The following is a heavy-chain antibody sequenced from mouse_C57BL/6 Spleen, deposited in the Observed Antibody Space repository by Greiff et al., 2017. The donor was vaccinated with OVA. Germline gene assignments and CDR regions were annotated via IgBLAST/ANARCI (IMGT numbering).Heavy chain of an antibody. CDR3: AREYGSYAMDY. D-gene: IGHD1-1*01. Sequence: EVQRVESGGGLVKPGGSLKLSCAASGFTFSSYAMSWVRQTPEKRLEWVATISDGGSYTYYPDNVKGRFTISRDNAKNNLYLQMSHLKSEDTAMYYCAREYGSYAMDYWGQGTSVTVSS. V-gene: IGHV5-4*01. CDR1: GFTFSSYA. J-gene: IGHJ4*01. CDR2: ISDGGSYT.